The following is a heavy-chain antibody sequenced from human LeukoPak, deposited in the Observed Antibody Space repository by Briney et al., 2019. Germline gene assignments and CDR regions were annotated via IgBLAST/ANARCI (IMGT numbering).Heavy chain of an antibody. J-gene: IGHJ4*02. CDR3: ARIYCSSTSCFYYFDY. CDR1: GYTFTRYD. V-gene: IGHV1-8*01. CDR2: MNPNSGNT. Sequence: ASVKVSCKASGYTFTRYDINWVRQATGQGLEWMGWMNPNSGNTGYAQKCQGRETMNRNNSINTAYMELSSPTSEDTAVHYCARIYCSSTSCFYYFDYWGQGPLVPVSS. D-gene: IGHD2-2*01.